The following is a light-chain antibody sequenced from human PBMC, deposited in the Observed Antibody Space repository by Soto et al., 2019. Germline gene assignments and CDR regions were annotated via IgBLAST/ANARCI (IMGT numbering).Light chain of an antibody. CDR3: QQYNTNSYT. CDR2: DAA. Sequence: DIQMTQSPSTLSASVGDRVTITCRASQSISSWLAWYQQKPGNAPKFLIYDAATLENGVPSRFSGSGSGTEFTLTISSLQPDDFATYHCQQYNTNSYTFGQGTKLEI. CDR1: QSISSW. J-gene: IGKJ2*01. V-gene: IGKV1-5*01.